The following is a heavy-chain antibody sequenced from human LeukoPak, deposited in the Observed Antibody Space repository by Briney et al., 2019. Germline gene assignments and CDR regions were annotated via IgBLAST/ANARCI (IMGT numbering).Heavy chain of an antibody. Sequence: GGSLRLSCAASGFTFSSYSMNWVRQAPGKGLEWVSSISSSSSYIYYADSVKGRFTISRDNAKNSLYLQMNSLRAEDTAVYYWARADSSGWYFDYWGQGTLVNGSP. J-gene: IGHJ4*02. V-gene: IGHV3-21*01. CDR1: GFTFSSYS. CDR3: ARADSSGWYFDY. CDR2: ISSSSSYI. D-gene: IGHD6-19*01.